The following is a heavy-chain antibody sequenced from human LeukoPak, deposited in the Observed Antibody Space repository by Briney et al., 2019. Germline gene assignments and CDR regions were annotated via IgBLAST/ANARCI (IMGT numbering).Heavy chain of an antibody. CDR3: ARAKTRYCSSTSRYTRANNYYYYGMDV. D-gene: IGHD2-2*02. V-gene: IGHV1-69*13. CDR1: GGTFSSYA. Sequence: ASVKVSCKASGGTFSSYAISWVRQAPGQGLEWMGGIIPIFGTANYAQKFQGRVTITADESTSTAYMELSSLRSEDTAVYYCARAKTRYCSSTSRYTRANNYYYYGMDVWGQGTTVTVSS. CDR2: IIPIFGTA. J-gene: IGHJ6*02.